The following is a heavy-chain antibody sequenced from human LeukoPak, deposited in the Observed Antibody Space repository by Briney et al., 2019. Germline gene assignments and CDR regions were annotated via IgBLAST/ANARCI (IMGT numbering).Heavy chain of an antibody. CDR1: GYSFTRYW. Sequence: GESLKISCKTSGYSFTRYWIGWVRQMPGKGLEWMGIIYPADSDTRYSPSFQGQVSISADKSISTAYLQWSSLKASDTAMYFCAKQLDGRYFDSWGQGSLVTVSS. V-gene: IGHV5-51*01. J-gene: IGHJ1*01. CDR3: AKQLDGRYFDS. D-gene: IGHD3-9*01. CDR2: IYPADSDT.